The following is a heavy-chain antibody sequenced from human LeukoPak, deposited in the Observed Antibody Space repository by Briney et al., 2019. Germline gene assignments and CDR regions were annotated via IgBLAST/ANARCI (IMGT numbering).Heavy chain of an antibody. D-gene: IGHD2-15*01. CDR2: IIPIFGTA. J-gene: IGHJ4*02. CDR1: GGTFSSYA. Sequence: GSSAKVSCKASGGTFSSYAISWVRQAPGQGLEWMGGIIPIFGTANYAQKFQGRVTITTDESTSTAYMQLSSLRSEDTDVSYCARHPRPLRMPGGNYYDYWGQGTLVTVSS. V-gene: IGHV1-69*05. CDR3: ARHPRPLRMPGGNYYDY.